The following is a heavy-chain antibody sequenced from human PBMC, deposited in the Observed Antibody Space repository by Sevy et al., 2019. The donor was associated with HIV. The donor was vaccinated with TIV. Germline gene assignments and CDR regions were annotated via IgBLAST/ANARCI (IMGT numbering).Heavy chain of an antibody. CDR3: AEKSTVRGKFNWFDP. J-gene: IGHJ5*02. D-gene: IGHD3-10*01. Sequence: ASVKVSCKASGYTFDSYGISWVRQAPGQGLEWMGWIGAYNGNIKYAQNIQDRVTMNTDESTRTAYMKLRRLGADDTAVYFCAEKSTVRGKFNWFDPWGQGTLVTVSS. CDR1: GYTFDSYG. V-gene: IGHV1-18*01. CDR2: IGAYNGNI.